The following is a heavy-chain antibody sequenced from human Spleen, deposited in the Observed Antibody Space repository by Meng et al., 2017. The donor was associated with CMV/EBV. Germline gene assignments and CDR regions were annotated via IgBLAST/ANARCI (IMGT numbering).Heavy chain of an antibody. D-gene: IGHD1-26*01. V-gene: IGHV3-53*01. Sequence: GESLKISCAASGFTVSSNYMSWVRQAPGKGLEWVSVIYSDDYTYYADSVKGRFTIFRDNSKDTLYLRMNNVRAEDTAVYYCARDHRSGSYYGYGYFDYWGQGTLVTVSS. CDR1: GFTVSSNY. CDR3: ARDHRSGSYYGYGYFDY. CDR2: IYSDDYT. J-gene: IGHJ4*02.